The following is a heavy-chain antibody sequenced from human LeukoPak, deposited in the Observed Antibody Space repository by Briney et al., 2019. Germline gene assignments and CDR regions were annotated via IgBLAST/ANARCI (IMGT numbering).Heavy chain of an antibody. CDR2: IYYSGST. CDR3: ARHDGTHDAFDI. D-gene: IGHD1-1*01. V-gene: IGHV4-61*08. Sequence: PSETLSLTCTVSGGSISSGGYYWSWIRQHPGKGLEWIGYIYYSGSTNYNPSLKSRVTISVDTSKNQFSLKLSSVTAADTAVYYCARHDGTHDAFDIWGQGTMVTVSS. CDR1: GGSISSGGYY. J-gene: IGHJ3*02.